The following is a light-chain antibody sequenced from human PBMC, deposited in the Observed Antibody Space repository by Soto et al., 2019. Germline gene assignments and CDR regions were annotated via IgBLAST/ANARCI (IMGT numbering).Light chain of an antibody. J-gene: IGLJ1*01. CDR2: GNS. CDR1: SSNIGAGYD. V-gene: IGLV1-40*01. Sequence: VLTQPPSVSGAPGQRVTISCTGSSSNIGAGYDVHWYQQLPGTAPKLLIYGNSNRPSGVPDRFSGSKSGTSASLAITGLQAEDEADYYCQSYDSSLSEVFGTGTKVTVL. CDR3: QSYDSSLSEV.